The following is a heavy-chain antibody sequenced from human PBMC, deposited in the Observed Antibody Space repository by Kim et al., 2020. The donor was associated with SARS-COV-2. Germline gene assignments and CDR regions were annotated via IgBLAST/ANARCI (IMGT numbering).Heavy chain of an antibody. CDR3: ARTSIAVAGLRYGMDV. CDR1: GDGFTSYA. D-gene: IGHD6-19*01. J-gene: IGHJ6*02. CDR2: INTGSGNA. V-gene: IGHV1-3*04. Sequence: ASVKVSCKAFGDGFTSYAMHWVRQAPGQRLEWMGWINTGSGNAKYSDNFQGRVIISRDSSASTAYMELSSLRSEDTAVYFCARTSIAVAGLRYGMDVWGQ.